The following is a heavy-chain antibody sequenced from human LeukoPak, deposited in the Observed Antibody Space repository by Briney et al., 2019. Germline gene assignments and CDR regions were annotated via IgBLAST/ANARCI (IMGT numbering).Heavy chain of an antibody. Sequence: GGSLRLSCAASGFTFSSYEMNWVRQAPGKGLEWASYISSSGSTIYYADSVKGRFTISRDNAKNTLYLQMNSLRAEDTAVYYCARDVFPCSSSWEGDDYWGQGTLVTVSS. CDR1: GFTFSSYE. D-gene: IGHD6-13*01. V-gene: IGHV3-48*03. CDR3: ARDVFPCSSSWEGDDY. CDR2: ISSSGSTI. J-gene: IGHJ4*02.